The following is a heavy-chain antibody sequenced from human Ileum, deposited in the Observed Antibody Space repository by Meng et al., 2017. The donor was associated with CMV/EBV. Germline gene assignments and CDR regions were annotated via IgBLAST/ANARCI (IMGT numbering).Heavy chain of an antibody. CDR3: ARDHYDYVWGSYRYAG. V-gene: IGHV4-39*07. D-gene: IGHD3-16*02. CDR1: GGSISSSSYY. J-gene: IGHJ4*02. Sequence: LRLSCTVSGGSISSSSYYWGWIRQPPGKGLEWIGSIYYSGSTYYNPSLESRVTISVDTSKNQFSLKLSSVTAADTAVYYCARDHYDYVWGSYRYAGWGQGSRVTVSS. CDR2: IYYSGST.